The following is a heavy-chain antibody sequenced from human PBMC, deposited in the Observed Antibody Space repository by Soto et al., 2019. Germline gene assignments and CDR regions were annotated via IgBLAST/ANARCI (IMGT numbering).Heavy chain of an antibody. CDR2: ISAYNGNT. D-gene: IGHD6-13*01. CDR3: ERDLGQQLVYY. CDR1: GYTFTNYG. J-gene: IGHJ4*02. Sequence: QVQLVQSGAEVKKPGASVKVSCKASGYTFTNYGINWVRHAPGQGLEWMGWISAYNGNTKYAQKLQGRVTMTTDTSTSTAYMELSILRSDEPAVYYCERDLGQQLVYYWGQGTLVTVSS. V-gene: IGHV1-18*01.